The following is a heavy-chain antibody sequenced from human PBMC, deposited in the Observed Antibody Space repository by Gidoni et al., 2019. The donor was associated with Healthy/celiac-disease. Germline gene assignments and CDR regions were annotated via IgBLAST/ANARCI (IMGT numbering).Heavy chain of an antibody. CDR1: GFPFRCCA. V-gene: IGHV3-30-3*01. J-gene: IGHJ4*02. D-gene: IGHD3-22*01. Sequence: VVLVGAGGGGVQPGGSLGLPGSAPGFPFRCCAMHWVRQAPGKGLEWVAVISYDGSNKYYADSVKGRFTISRDNSKNTLYLQMNSLRAEDTAVYYCARAGHYYDSSGYYSYWGQGTLVTVSS. CDR3: ARAGHYYDSSGYYSY. CDR2: ISYDGSNK.